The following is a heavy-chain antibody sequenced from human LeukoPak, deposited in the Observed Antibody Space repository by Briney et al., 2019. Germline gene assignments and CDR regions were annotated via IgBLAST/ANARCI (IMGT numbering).Heavy chain of an antibody. Sequence: GGSLRLSCAASGFTFSSYPMHWVRQAPGKGLEWVAVVSDDGNKKFDADFVKGRFTISRDNSKNTLYLQMNSLRGEDTAVYYCARGQLLLEGYFYMDVWGKGTTVTVSS. CDR2: VSDDGNKK. CDR1: GFTFSSYP. CDR3: ARGQLLLEGYFYMDV. J-gene: IGHJ6*03. V-gene: IGHV3-30*01. D-gene: IGHD2-2*01.